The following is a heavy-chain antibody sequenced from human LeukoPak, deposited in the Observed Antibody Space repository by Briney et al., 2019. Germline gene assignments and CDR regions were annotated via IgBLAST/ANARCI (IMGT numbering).Heavy chain of an antibody. CDR2: IYYSGST. Sequence: PSETLSLTYTVSGGSISSYYWSWIRQPPGKGLEWIGYIYYSGSTNYNPSLKSRVTISVDTSKNQFSLKLSSVTAADTAVYYCARTYYYGSGSYYDSRDAFDIWGQGTMVTISS. J-gene: IGHJ3*02. CDR1: GGSISSYY. V-gene: IGHV4-59*08. CDR3: ARTYYYGSGSYYDSRDAFDI. D-gene: IGHD3-10*01.